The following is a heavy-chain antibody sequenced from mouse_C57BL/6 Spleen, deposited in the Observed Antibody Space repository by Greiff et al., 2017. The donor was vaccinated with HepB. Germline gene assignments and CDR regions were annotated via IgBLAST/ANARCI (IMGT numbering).Heavy chain of an antibody. J-gene: IGHJ4*01. CDR3: ARPIYYGNSDYAMYY. CDR1: GYTFTSYW. V-gene: IGHV1-50*01. Sequence: VQLQQPGAELVKPGASVKLSCKASGYTFTSYWMQWVKQRPGQGLEWIGEIDPSDSYTNYNQKFKGKATLTVDTSSSTAYMQLSSLTSEDSAVYYCARPIYYGNSDYAMYYWGQGTSVTVSS. CDR2: IDPSDSYT. D-gene: IGHD2-1*01.